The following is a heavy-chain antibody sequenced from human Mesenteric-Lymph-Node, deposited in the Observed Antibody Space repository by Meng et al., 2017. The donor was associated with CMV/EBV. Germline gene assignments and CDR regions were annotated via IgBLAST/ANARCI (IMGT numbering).Heavy chain of an antibody. CDR1: GFTFDDYT. D-gene: IGHD1-26*01. J-gene: IGHJ4*02. Sequence: GESLKISCTASGFTFDDYTMHWVRQVPRKGLEWVSLITWDGGSTFYADSVRGRFTISRDNSKASLYLQMASLRSEDTALYYCAREGELRPLDYWGQGTLVTVSS. CDR2: ITWDGGST. CDR3: AREGELRPLDY. V-gene: IGHV3-43*01.